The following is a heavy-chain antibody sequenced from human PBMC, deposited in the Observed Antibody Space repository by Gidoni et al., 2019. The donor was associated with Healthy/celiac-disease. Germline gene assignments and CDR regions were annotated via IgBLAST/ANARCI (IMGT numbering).Heavy chain of an antibody. D-gene: IGHD1-7*01. Sequence: QVQLVESGGGVVQPGRSLRLSCAASGFTFRSYGMHWVRQAPGKGLEWVAVIWYDGSNKYYADSVKGRFTISRDNSKNTLYLQMNSLRAEDTAVYYCARDPRTYPLYYFDYWGQGTLVTVSS. V-gene: IGHV3-33*01. J-gene: IGHJ4*02. CDR3: ARDPRTYPLYYFDY. CDR1: GFTFRSYG. CDR2: IWYDGSNK.